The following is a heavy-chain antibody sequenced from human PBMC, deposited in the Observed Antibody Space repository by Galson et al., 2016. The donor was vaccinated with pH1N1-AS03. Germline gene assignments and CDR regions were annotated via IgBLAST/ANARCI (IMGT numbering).Heavy chain of an antibody. V-gene: IGHV3-49*04. CDR1: GFSFGDYT. CDR2: IRNKAYGGTI. CDR3: SRLKTGSFDY. Sequence: SLRLSCATSGFSFGDYTMTWVRQAPGKGLEWVGFIRNKAYGGTIEYATSVKGRFTISRDDSKNIAYLQMNSLKTEDTAIFYCSRLKTGSFDYWGQGTLVTVSS. D-gene: IGHD7-27*01. J-gene: IGHJ4*02.